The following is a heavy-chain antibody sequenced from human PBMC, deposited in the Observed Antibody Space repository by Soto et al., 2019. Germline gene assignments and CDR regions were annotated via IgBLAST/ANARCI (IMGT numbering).Heavy chain of an antibody. CDR3: AKGPLLPYYFDY. CDR2: ISASGTGT. V-gene: IGHV3-23*01. Sequence: EVQLLDSGGGLVQPGGSLRLSCAASGFTFSNYAMNWVRQAPGKGLEWVSAISASGTGTDYADSVKGRFTISRDNSKNTLYLQMNSLRAEDTAVYYCAKGPLLPYYFDYWGQGTLVTVSS. CDR1: GFTFSNYA. J-gene: IGHJ4*02. D-gene: IGHD2-15*01.